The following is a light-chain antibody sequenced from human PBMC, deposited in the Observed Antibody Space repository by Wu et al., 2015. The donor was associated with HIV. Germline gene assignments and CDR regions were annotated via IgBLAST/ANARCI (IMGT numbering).Light chain of an antibody. CDR3: QQYRDWSWT. Sequence: EIVMTQSPATLSVSPGERATLSCRASQTVGSNLAWYQQKPGQTPRLLIYGASTRATGIPARFSGSGSGTAFTLTISSLQSEDYAVYYCQQYRDWSWTFGQGDQGGNQT. J-gene: IGKJ1*01. CDR2: GAS. V-gene: IGKV3-15*01. CDR1: QTVGSN.